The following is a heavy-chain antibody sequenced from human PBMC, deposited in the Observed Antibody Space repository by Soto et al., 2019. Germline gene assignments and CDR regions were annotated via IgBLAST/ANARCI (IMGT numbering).Heavy chain of an antibody. V-gene: IGHV1-69*12. CDR2: IIPIFGTA. Sequence: QVQLVQSGAEVKKPGSSVKVSCKASGGTFSSYAISWVRQAPGQGLEWMGGIIPIFGTANYAQKFQGRVXITADESTSTXXMXVXXLRSEDTAVYYCAREGTAFNWNLPLKRYYYYGMDVWGQGTTVTVSS. CDR1: GGTFSSYA. CDR3: AREGTAFNWNLPLKRYYYYGMDV. J-gene: IGHJ6*02. D-gene: IGHD1-20*01.